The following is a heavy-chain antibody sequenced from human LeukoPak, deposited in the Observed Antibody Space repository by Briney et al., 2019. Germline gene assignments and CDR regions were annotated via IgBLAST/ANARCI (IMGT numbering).Heavy chain of an antibody. V-gene: IGHV5-51*01. CDR1: GYSFSSYW. D-gene: IGHD2-2*01. CDR2: IYPGDSDT. Sequence: PGESLKISCKGSGYSFSSYWIGWVRQMPGKGLEWMGIIYPGDSDTRYSPSFQGQVTISADKSISTAYLQWGSLKASDTAMYYCARSLSVVVVPAAKDAFDIWGQGTVVTVSS. J-gene: IGHJ3*02. CDR3: ARSLSVVVVPAAKDAFDI.